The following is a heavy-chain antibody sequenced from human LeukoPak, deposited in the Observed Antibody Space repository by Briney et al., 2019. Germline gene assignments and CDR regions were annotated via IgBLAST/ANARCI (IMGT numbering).Heavy chain of an antibody. J-gene: IGHJ4*02. CDR1: GFTFSSSW. CDR3: AKVRRVQDYYDSSGYYYGY. CDR2: IKQDGSEK. Sequence: GGSLRLSCAASGFTFSSSWMSWVRQAPGKGLEWVANIKQDGSEKSYVDSVKGRFTISRDNAESSLFLQMNSLRAEDTAVYYCAKVRRVQDYYDSSGYYYGYWGQGTLVTVSS. V-gene: IGHV3-7*03. D-gene: IGHD3-22*01.